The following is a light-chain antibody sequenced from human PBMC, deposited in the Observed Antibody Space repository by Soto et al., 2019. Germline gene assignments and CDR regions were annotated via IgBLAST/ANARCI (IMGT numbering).Light chain of an antibody. J-gene: IGLJ3*02. Sequence: QSALTQPASVSGSPGQSITISCTGTSSDVGGYNYVSWYQQHPGKAPKLMIYEVSNRPSGVSNRLSGSKSGNTASLTISGLQAEDEADYYGSSYTSSSTRVFGGGTKLTVL. CDR3: SSYTSSSTRV. V-gene: IGLV2-14*01. CDR1: SSDVGGYNY. CDR2: EVS.